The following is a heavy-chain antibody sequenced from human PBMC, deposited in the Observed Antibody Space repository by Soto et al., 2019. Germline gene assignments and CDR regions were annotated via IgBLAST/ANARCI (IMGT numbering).Heavy chain of an antibody. D-gene: IGHD4-17*01. CDR3: ARIPTVVSDYYYYGMDV. J-gene: IGHJ6*02. CDR1: GGSISSYY. CDR2: IYYSGST. V-gene: IGHV4-59*01. Sequence: SETLSLTCTVSGGSISSYYWSWIRQPPGKGLEWIGYIYYSGSTNYNPSLKSRVTISVDTSKNQFSLKLSSVTAADTAVYYCARIPTVVSDYYYYGMDVWGQGTTVT.